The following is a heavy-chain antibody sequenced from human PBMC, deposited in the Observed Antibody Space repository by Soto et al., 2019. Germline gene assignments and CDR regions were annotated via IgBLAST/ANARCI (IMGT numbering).Heavy chain of an antibody. Sequence: QIHLVQSGAEVKKPGSSVKISCKASGGTFSNYAISWVRQAHGQGLECMGGITPNFDTTNYAQKFQGRLTIIAYTSPSTVYMDLSGLRSDDTANYMCARYPNSIINRFDPWGHGTIVTVSA. CDR3: ARYPNSIINRFDP. V-gene: IGHV1-69*06. CDR2: ITPNFDTT. D-gene: IGHD2-2*01. J-gene: IGHJ5*02. CDR1: GGTFSNYA.